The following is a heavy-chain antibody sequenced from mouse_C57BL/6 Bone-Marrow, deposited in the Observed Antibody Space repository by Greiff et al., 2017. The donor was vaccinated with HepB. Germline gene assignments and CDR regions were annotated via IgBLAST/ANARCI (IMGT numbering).Heavy chain of an antibody. CDR1: GFSLTSYG. CDR3: ARRDDSNYAWFAY. D-gene: IGHD2-5*01. J-gene: IGHJ3*01. V-gene: IGHV2-2*01. Sequence: QVQLKESGPGLVQPSQSLSITCTVSGFSLTSYGVHWVRQSPGKGLEWLGVIWSGGSTDYNAAFISRLSISKDNSKSQVFFKMNSLQADDTAIYYCARRDDSNYAWFAYWGQGTLVTVSA. CDR2: IWSGGST.